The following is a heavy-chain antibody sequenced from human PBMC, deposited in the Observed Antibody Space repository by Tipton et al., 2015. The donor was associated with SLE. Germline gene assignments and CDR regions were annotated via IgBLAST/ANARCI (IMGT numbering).Heavy chain of an antibody. V-gene: IGHV1-18*01. CDR1: GYTFTSYG. Sequence: QSGAEVKKPGASVKVSCKASGYTFTSYGISWVRQAPGQGLEWMGWISAYNGNTNYAQKLQGRVTMTTDTSTSTAYMELRSLRSDDTAVYYCARDKGIWELELPGGMDVWGQGTTVTVSS. J-gene: IGHJ6*02. D-gene: IGHD1-26*01. CDR2: ISAYNGNT. CDR3: ARDKGIWELELPGGMDV.